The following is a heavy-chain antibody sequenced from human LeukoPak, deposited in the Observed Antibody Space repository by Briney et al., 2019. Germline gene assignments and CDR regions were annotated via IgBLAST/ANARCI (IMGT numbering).Heavy chain of an antibody. CDR3: AVYGSGSYYGADY. Sequence: GGSLRLSCAASGFTFSSYEMNWVRQAPGKGLEWVSYISSSGSTIYYADSVKGRFTISRDNAKNTLYLQMNSLRAEDTAVYYCAVYGSGSYYGADYWGQGTLVTVSS. J-gene: IGHJ4*02. V-gene: IGHV3-48*03. CDR1: GFTFSSYE. CDR2: ISSSGSTI. D-gene: IGHD3-10*01.